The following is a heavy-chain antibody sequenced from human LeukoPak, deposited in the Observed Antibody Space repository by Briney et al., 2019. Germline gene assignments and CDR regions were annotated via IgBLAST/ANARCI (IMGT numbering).Heavy chain of an antibody. CDR2: INTDGSST. CDR1: GFTFSSYW. Sequence: PGGSLRLSCAASGFTFSSYWMHWVRQVPGKGLVWVSRINTDGSSTSYADSVKGRFTISRDNAKNTLYLQMNSLRAEDTAVYYCARGDIVVVPADPSDAFDIWGQGTMATVSS. D-gene: IGHD2-2*01. V-gene: IGHV3-74*01. J-gene: IGHJ3*02. CDR3: ARGDIVVVPADPSDAFDI.